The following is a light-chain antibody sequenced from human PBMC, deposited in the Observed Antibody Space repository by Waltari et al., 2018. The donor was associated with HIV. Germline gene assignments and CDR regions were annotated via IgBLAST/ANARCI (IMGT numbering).Light chain of an antibody. CDR2: DVS. Sequence: QSALTQPASVSGSPGQSITISCTGTSSDVGGSNYVSWYQQHPGKATKLMLYDVSNRPSGVSNRFSGSKSGNTASLTISGLQAEDEADYYCSSYTSSSSLLVFGGGTKLTVL. CDR1: SSDVGGSNY. CDR3: SSYTSSSSLLV. J-gene: IGLJ3*02. V-gene: IGLV2-14*03.